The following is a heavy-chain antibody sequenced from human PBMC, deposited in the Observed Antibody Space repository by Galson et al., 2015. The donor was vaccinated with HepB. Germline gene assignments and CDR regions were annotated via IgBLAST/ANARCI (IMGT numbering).Heavy chain of an antibody. D-gene: IGHD3-10*01. V-gene: IGHV3-30*03. Sequence: SLRLSCAASGFTFSSYGMHWVRQAPGKGLEWVAVISYDGSNKYYADSVKGRFTISRDNSKNTLYLQMNSLRAEDTAVYYCALGSGSGNWGFDYWGQGTLVTVSS. J-gene: IGHJ4*02. CDR1: GFTFSSYG. CDR2: ISYDGSNK. CDR3: ALGSGSGNWGFDY.